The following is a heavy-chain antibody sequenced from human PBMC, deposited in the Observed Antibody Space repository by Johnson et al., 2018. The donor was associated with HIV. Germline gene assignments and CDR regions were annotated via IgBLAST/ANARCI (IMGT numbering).Heavy chain of an antibody. CDR1: GFTFSNAC. D-gene: IGHD5-18*01. J-gene: IGHJ3*01. Sequence: VQLVESGGRVVRPGGSLRLSCVASGFTFSNACMSWVRQAPGKGLEWVSVIYGGGSGGSTYYVDSVKGRFTISRDNSKNTLYLQMNSLRAEDTAVYYCAKARGYNYFIDAFDGWGQGTLVTVSS. CDR3: AKARGYNYFIDAFDG. CDR2: IYGGGSGGST. V-gene: IGHV3-66*01.